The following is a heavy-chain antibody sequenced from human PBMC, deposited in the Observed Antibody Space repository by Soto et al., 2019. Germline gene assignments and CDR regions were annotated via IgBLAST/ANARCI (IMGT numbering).Heavy chain of an antibody. CDR2: ISGSGGST. Sequence: GGCLRLSCAASGFTFSSYAMSCVRQAPGKGLEWVSAISGSGGSTYYADSVKGRFTISRDNSKNTLYLQMNSLRAEDTAVYYCAKANGYCSSTSCYKGRYYYYGMDVWGQGTTVTVSS. D-gene: IGHD2-2*02. CDR3: AKANGYCSSTSCYKGRYYYYGMDV. J-gene: IGHJ6*02. V-gene: IGHV3-23*01. CDR1: GFTFSSYA.